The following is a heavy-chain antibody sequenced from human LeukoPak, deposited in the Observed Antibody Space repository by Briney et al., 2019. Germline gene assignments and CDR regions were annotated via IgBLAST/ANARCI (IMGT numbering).Heavy chain of an antibody. V-gene: IGHV4-59*01. CDR3: ARAAGVPVAFDI. CDR2: IYYSGST. CDR1: GGSISSYY. J-gene: IGHJ3*02. Sequence: KPSETLSLTCTVSGGSISSYYWSWIRQPPGKGLEWIAYIYYSGSTNYNPSLKSRVTISVDTSKNQFSLKLSSVTAADTAVYYCARAAGVPVAFDIWGQGTMVTVSS. D-gene: IGHD2-8*01.